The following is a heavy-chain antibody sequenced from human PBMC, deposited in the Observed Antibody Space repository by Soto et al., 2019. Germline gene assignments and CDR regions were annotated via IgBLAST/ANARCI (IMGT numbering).Heavy chain of an antibody. CDR1: GFTFSSYA. D-gene: IGHD4-17*01. CDR2: ISYDGSNK. V-gene: IGHV3-30-3*01. CDR3: ARDRRQYGGPPDNWFAP. Sequence: GGSLRLSCAASGFTFSSYAMHWVRQAPGKGLEWVAVISYDGSNKYYADSVKGRFTISRDNSKNTLYLQMNSLRAEDTAVYYCARDRRQYGGPPDNWFAPWGQGTLLTVSS. J-gene: IGHJ5*02.